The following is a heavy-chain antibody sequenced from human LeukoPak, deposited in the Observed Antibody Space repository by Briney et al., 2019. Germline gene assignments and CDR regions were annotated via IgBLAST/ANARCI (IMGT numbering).Heavy chain of an antibody. CDR1: GGSISSYY. Sequence: PSEILSLTCTVSGGSISSYYWSWIRQPAGKGLEWIGRIYTSGSTNYNPSLKSRVTMSVDTSKNQFSLKQNSVTAADTAVYYCTKNVREGHHYQYYMDVWGKGTKVTVSS. CDR2: IYTSGST. V-gene: IGHV4-4*07. D-gene: IGHD2/OR15-2a*01. J-gene: IGHJ6*03. CDR3: TKNVREGHHYQYYMDV.